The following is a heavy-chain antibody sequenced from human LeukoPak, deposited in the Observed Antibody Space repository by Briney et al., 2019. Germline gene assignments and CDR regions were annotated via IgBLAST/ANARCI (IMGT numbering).Heavy chain of an antibody. J-gene: IGHJ4*02. CDR3: ARISSRWLQSTIDY. CDR1: GGSISSSSYY. Sequence: PSGTLSLTCTVSGGSISSSSYYWGWIRQPPGKGLEWIGSIYYSGSTYYNPSLKSRVTISVDTSKNQFSLKLSSVTAADTAVYYCARISSRWLQSTIDYWGQGTLVTVSS. V-gene: IGHV4-39*01. CDR2: IYYSGST. D-gene: IGHD5-24*01.